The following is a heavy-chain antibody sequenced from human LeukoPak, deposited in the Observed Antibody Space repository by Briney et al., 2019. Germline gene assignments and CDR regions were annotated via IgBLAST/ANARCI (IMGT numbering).Heavy chain of an antibody. D-gene: IGHD5-18*01. V-gene: IGHV1-18*04. CDR3: ARGAGIQLWLEDVAFDI. J-gene: IGHJ3*02. Sequence: GASVKVSCKASGYTFTSYYMHWVRQAPGQGLEWMGWISAYNGNTNYAQKLQGRVTMTTDTSTSTAYMELRSLRSDDTAVYYCARGAGIQLWLEDVAFDIWGQGTMVTVSS. CDR1: GYTFTSYY. CDR2: ISAYNGNT.